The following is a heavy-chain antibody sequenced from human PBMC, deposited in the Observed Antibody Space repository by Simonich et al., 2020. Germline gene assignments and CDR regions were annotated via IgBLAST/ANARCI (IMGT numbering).Heavy chain of an antibody. CDR3: AREAGDLWYFDL. CDR2: INSDGSST. Sequence: EVQLLESGGGLVQPGGSLRLSCAASGFTFSSYWMHWVRQAPGKGVGGVSSINSDGSSTSYADSVKGRFTISRDNAKNTRYLQMNSLRAEDTAVYYCAREAGDLWYFDLWGRGTLVTVSS. CDR1: GFTFSSYW. J-gene: IGHJ2*01. V-gene: IGHV3-74*01. D-gene: IGHD7-27*01.